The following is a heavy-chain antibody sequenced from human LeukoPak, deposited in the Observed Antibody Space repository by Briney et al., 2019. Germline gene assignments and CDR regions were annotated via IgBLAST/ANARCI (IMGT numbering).Heavy chain of an antibody. V-gene: IGHV1-24*01. CDR2: FDPADGET. J-gene: IGHJ4*02. CDR3: AADGGGLSSVVTPRSSPFDY. CDR1: GYTLNELS. D-gene: IGHD4-23*01. Sequence: GASVKVSCKVSGYTLNELSMHWVRQAPGKGLEWVGGFDPADGETVCAHRFQGRLTTTEDTSTNTGYMELTSLRSEDTAVYYCAADGGGLSSVVTPRSSPFDYWGQGTLVTVSS.